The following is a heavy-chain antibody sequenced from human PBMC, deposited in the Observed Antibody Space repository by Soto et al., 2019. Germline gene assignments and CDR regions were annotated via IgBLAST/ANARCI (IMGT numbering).Heavy chain of an antibody. CDR1: GFPFNNAW. Sequence: GGSLRLSCAASGFPFNNAWINWVRQVPGKGLEWVGRVKSKADGGSGDYAAPVKGRFVVSRDDSKDIVNLQMNSLKIEDTGVYYCTTFSCTTLPEIRFYDWGHGTQVTVSS. D-gene: IGHD2-8*01. V-gene: IGHV3-15*07. CDR2: VKSKADGGSG. J-gene: IGHJ4*01. CDR3: TTFSCTTLPEIRFYD.